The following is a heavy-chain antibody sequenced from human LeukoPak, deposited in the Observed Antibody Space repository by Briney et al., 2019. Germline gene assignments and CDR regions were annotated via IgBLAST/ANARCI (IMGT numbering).Heavy chain of an antibody. CDR2: IRSKAYGGTT. CDR3: TSSRWFDP. CDR1: GFTFSSYS. Sequence: GGSLRLSCAASGFTFSSYSMNWVRQAPGKGLEWVGFIRSKAYGGTTEYAASVKGRFTISRDDSKSIAYLQMNSLKTEDTAVYYCTSSRWFDPWGQGTLVTVSS. V-gene: IGHV3-49*04. J-gene: IGHJ5*02.